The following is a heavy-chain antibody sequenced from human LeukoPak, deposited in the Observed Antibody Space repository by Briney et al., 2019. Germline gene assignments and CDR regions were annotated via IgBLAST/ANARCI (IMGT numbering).Heavy chain of an antibody. CDR2: ISAYNGNT. Sequence: GASVKVSCKASGYTFTSYDINWVRQATGQGLEWMGWISAYNGNTNYAQKLQGRVTMTTDTSTSTAYMELRSLRSDDTAVYYCARIYCSGGSCYDGYFDYWGQGTLVTVSS. CDR3: ARIYCSGGSCYDGYFDY. CDR1: GYTFTSYD. V-gene: IGHV1-18*01. D-gene: IGHD2-15*01. J-gene: IGHJ4*02.